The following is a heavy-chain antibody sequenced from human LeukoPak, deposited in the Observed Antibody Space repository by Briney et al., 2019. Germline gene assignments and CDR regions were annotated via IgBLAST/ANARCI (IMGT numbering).Heavy chain of an antibody. J-gene: IGHJ4*02. V-gene: IGHV4-59*08. D-gene: IGHD1-26*01. CDR1: GDSISDYY. Sequence: SETLSLTCTVSGDSISDYYWSWIRQPPGKGLEWIGYIYYSGSTNYNPYPQSRVTMPSATSTNQFSLNLRSVTAADTAGYYCARQLVGATTSRFDYWGQGTLVTVSS. CDR3: ARQLVGATTSRFDY. CDR2: IYYSGST.